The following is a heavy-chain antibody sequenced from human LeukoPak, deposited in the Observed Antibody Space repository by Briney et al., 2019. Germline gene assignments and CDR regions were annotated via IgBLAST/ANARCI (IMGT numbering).Heavy chain of an antibody. Sequence: PGGSLRLSCAASGFTFTNYGMHWVRQAPGKGLEWVAVIWYDGSNKYYADSVKGRFTISRDNSKNTLYLQMNSLRAEDTAVYYCARRFTMVRGVIIDDFAFDIWGQGTMVTVSS. CDR2: IWYDGSNK. D-gene: IGHD3-10*01. CDR3: ARRFTMVRGVIIDDFAFDI. CDR1: GFTFTNYG. J-gene: IGHJ3*02. V-gene: IGHV3-33*01.